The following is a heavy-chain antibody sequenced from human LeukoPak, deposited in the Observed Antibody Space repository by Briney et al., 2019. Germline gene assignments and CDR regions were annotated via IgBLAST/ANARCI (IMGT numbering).Heavy chain of an antibody. D-gene: IGHD1-26*01. CDR3: VRAEVGTTLKYYYYYMDV. CDR2: ISSSGSTT. Sequence: QAGGSLRLSCAASAFTFSRYSMTWVRQAQGKGLEWISFISSSGSTTYYAESVKGGCTISRDNRKNSMYLQMHSLRAEDTAVYYCVRAEVGTTLKYYYYYMDVWGKGTTVTVSS. CDR1: AFTFSRYS. J-gene: IGHJ6*03. V-gene: IGHV3-48*01.